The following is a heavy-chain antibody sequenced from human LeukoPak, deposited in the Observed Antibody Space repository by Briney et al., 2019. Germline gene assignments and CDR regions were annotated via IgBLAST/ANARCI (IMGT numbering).Heavy chain of an antibody. CDR3: AREDVAVKGNWFDP. J-gene: IGHJ5*02. CDR1: GGSPSSYY. Sequence: SETLSLTCTVSGGSPSSYYWNWIRQPAGKGLEWIGRIYTSGSTNYNPSLKSRVTISVDTAKNQFSLKLNSVTAADTAVYYCAREDVAVKGNWFDPWGQGTLVTVSS. D-gene: IGHD6-19*01. V-gene: IGHV4-4*07. CDR2: IYTSGST.